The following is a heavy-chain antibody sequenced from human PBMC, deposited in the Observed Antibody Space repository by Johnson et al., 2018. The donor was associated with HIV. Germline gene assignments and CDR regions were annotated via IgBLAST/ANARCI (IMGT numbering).Heavy chain of an antibody. CDR2: IRSKASGGTT. Sequence: VQLVESGGGLVQPGRSLRLSCTASGFTFGDYALSWVRQAPGKGLEWVGFIRSKASGGTTEYAASVKGRFTISRDDSKNTLSLQMNSLKTEDTAVYYCTTRRVVGATPTPDDAFDIWGQGTMVTVSS. J-gene: IGHJ3*02. V-gene: IGHV3-49*04. CDR1: GFTFGDYA. D-gene: IGHD1-26*01. CDR3: TTRRVVGATPTPDDAFDI.